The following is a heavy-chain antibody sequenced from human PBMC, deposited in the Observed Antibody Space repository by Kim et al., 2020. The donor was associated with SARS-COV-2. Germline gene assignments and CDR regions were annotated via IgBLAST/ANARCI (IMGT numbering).Heavy chain of an antibody. D-gene: IGHD2-15*01. CDR1: GGSISSYY. Sequence: SETLSLTCTVSGGSISSYYWSWIRQPPGKGLEWIGYIYYSGITNYNPSLKSRVTISVDTSKNQFSLKLSSVTAADTAVYYCARCERGYCSGGSCGYYYYYMDVWGEGTTVTVSS. V-gene: IGHV4-59*01. CDR2: IYYSGIT. J-gene: IGHJ6*03. CDR3: ARCERGYCSGGSCGYYYYYMDV.